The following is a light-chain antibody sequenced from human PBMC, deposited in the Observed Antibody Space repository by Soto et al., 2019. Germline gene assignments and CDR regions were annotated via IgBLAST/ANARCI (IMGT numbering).Light chain of an antibody. J-gene: IGKJ3*01. V-gene: IGKV3-15*01. CDR2: DAS. CDR1: QSVGSK. Sequence: DIVMTQSPATLSVSPGERASLSCRASQSVGSKLAWYQHKPGQAPRLLIYDASTRATGFPARFSGSGSGTEFTHTISSLQPEDFAFYYCQQYNNWPPFTFGPGTKVDIK. CDR3: QQYNNWPPFT.